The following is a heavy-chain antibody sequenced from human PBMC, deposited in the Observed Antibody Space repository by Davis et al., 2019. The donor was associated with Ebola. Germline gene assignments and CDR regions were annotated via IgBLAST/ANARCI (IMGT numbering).Heavy chain of an antibody. D-gene: IGHD4-17*01. CDR3: ARDRHGDFYFDY. CDR2: IYYSGST. J-gene: IGHJ4*02. Sequence: PSETLSLTCTVSGGSISSYYWSWIRQPPGKGLEWIGYIYYSGSTNYNPSLKCRVTISVDTSKNQFSLKLSSVTAADTAVYYCARDRHGDFYFDYWGQGTLVTVSS. CDR1: GGSISSYY. V-gene: IGHV4-59*01.